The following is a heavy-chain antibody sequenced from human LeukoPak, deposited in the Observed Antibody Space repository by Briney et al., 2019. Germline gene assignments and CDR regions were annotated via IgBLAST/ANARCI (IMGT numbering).Heavy chain of an antibody. D-gene: IGHD3-16*01. J-gene: IGHJ4*02. Sequence: PGGSLRLSCAASGFTVSSNYMSWVRQAPGKGLEWVSVIYSGGSTSYADSVKGRFTISRDNSKNTLYLQMNSLRVEDTAVYYRTRGLYYPFDYWGQGTLVTVSS. CDR2: IYSGGST. CDR1: GFTVSSNY. V-gene: IGHV3-53*01. CDR3: TRGLYYPFDY.